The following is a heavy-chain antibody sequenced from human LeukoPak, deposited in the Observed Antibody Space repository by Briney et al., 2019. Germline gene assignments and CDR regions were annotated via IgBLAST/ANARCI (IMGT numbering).Heavy chain of an antibody. Sequence: GGSLRLSCAASGFTFSSYEMNWVRQAPGEGLEWVSYISSSGSTIYYADSVKGRFTISRDNAKNSLYLQMNSLRAEDTAVYYCARDGSSGWYSPYYYYYGMDVWGQGTTVTVSS. J-gene: IGHJ6*02. CDR2: ISSSGSTI. V-gene: IGHV3-48*03. CDR1: GFTFSSYE. D-gene: IGHD6-19*01. CDR3: ARDGSSGWYSPYYYYYGMDV.